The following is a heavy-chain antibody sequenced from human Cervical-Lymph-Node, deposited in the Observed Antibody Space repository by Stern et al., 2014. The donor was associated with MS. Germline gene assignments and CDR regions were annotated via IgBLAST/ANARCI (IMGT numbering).Heavy chain of an antibody. V-gene: IGHV1-3*01. J-gene: IGHJ2*01. CDR1: GYTFMTYA. CDR3: ARGAGVYWYFDL. CDR2: INAGNGNT. D-gene: IGHD3-10*01. Sequence: QVQLVQSGAEAKKPGASVKVSCKASGYTFMTYAMHWVRQAPGQRLEWMGWINAGNGNTKYSQKFQGRVTMTRDTSASTAYMELSSLRSEDTAVYYCARGAGVYWYFDLWGRGTLVTVSS.